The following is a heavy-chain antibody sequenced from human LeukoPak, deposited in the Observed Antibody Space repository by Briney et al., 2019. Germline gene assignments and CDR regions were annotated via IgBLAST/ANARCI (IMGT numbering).Heavy chain of an antibody. CDR3: AREDHTANNWFDP. J-gene: IGHJ5*02. Sequence: ASVKVSCTASGGSFSSYGISWVRQAPGQGLEWMGGIIPMLGRSNYAQKSQGRVTISTDESTSTAYMEMSSLRSEDTAVYYCAREDHTANNWFDPWGQGTLVTVSS. CDR1: GGSFSSYG. V-gene: IGHV1-69*05. CDR2: IIPMLGRS. D-gene: IGHD5-18*01.